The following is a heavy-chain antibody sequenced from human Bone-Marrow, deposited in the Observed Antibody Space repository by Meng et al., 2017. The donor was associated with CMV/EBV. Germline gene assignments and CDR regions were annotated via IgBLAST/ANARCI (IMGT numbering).Heavy chain of an antibody. CDR2: IWYDGSNK. Sequence: GESLKISCAASGFTFSSYGMHWVRQAPGKGLEWVAVIWYDGSNKYYADSVKGRFTISRDNSKNTLYLQMNSLRAEDTAVYYCAKDIQSGFFDYWGQGTLVTVSS. V-gene: IGHV3-33*06. CDR1: GFTFSSYG. D-gene: IGHD3-22*01. J-gene: IGHJ4*02. CDR3: AKDIQSGFFDY.